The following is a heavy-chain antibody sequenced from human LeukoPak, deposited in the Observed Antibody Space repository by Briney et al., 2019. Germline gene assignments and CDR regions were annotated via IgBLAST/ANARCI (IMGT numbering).Heavy chain of an antibody. CDR2: FTGGAGST. D-gene: IGHD3-16*01. V-gene: IGHV3-23*01. J-gene: IGHJ4*02. CDR1: GFTFGSYG. Sequence: PGGSLRLSCAASGFTFGSYGMSWVRQAPGKGLEWVSTFTGGAGSTYYADSVKGRFTVSRDNSKNTLYLHMNNLRAEDTAVYYCAKDLPAQRLSDSWGQGTLVTVSS. CDR3: AKDLPAQRLSDS.